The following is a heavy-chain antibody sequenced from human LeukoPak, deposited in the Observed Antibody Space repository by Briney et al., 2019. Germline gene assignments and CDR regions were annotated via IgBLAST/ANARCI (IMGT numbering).Heavy chain of an antibody. CDR3: AELGITMIGGV. Sequence: EGSLRLSCAASGFTFTSYAMNWVRQAPGKGLEWVSAISGSPGSTYYADSVKGRFTISRDNAKNSLYLQMNSLRAEDTAVYYCAELGITMIGGVWGKGTTVTISS. V-gene: IGHV3-23*01. CDR1: GFTFTSYA. D-gene: IGHD3-10*02. J-gene: IGHJ6*04. CDR2: ISGSPGST.